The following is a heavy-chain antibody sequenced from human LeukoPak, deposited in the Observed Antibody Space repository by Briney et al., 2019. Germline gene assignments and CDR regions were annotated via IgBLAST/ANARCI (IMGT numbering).Heavy chain of an antibody. CDR2: IKQDGSEK. Sequence: GGSLRLSCAASGFIFRRYWMTWVRQAPGKGLEWVANIKQDGSEKNYLDSVRGRFTISRDDARNSLYLQMDSLRVEDTAVYYCARDKSIPNLDALDLWGRGTMVTVSS. V-gene: IGHV3-7*05. CDR1: GFIFRRYW. CDR3: ARDKSIPNLDALDL. J-gene: IGHJ3*01. D-gene: IGHD1-14*01.